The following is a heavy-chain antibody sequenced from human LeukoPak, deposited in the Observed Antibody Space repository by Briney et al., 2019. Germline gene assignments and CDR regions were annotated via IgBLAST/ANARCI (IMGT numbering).Heavy chain of an antibody. V-gene: IGHV4-39*01. J-gene: IGHJ4*02. CDR2: IYYSGST. D-gene: IGHD4-17*01. CDR1: GVSISSSSYD. CDR3: ARTTYGDMYYFDY. Sequence: SETLSLACTVYGVSISSSSYDWGWLREPRGKGLEWIVSIYYSGSTYYNPSLKSLVTISVDTSKTQFSLKLSSVTAADTAVYYCARTTYGDMYYFDYWGQGTLLTVSS.